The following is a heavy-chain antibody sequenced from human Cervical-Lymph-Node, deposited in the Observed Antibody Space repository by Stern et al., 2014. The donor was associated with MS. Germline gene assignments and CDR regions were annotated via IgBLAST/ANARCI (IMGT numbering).Heavy chain of an antibody. CDR1: GFTFSSYS. CDR2: ISSGSSTI. V-gene: IGHV3-48*01. Sequence: EVQLVQSGGGLVQPGGSLRLSCAASGFTFSSYSMNWGRQAPGKGLEWFSYISSGSSTIYYADSVKGRFTISRDNAKNSLYLRMNSLRAEDTAVYHCARVDYGMDVWGQGTTVTVSS. J-gene: IGHJ6*02. CDR3: ARVDYGMDV.